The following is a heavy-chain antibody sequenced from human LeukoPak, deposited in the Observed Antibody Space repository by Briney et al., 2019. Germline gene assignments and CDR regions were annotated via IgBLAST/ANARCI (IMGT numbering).Heavy chain of an antibody. CDR1: GYTFTSYG. CDR2: ISAYNGNT. J-gene: IGHJ3*02. V-gene: IGHV1-18*01. Sequence: ASVKVSCKASGYTFTSYGISWVRQAPGQGLEWMGWISAYNGNTNYAQKLQGRVTMTTDTSTSTAYMELRSLRSDNTAVYYCARDGEYCSSTSCYMPHDAFDIWGQGTMVTVSS. D-gene: IGHD2-2*02. CDR3: ARDGEYCSSTSCYMPHDAFDI.